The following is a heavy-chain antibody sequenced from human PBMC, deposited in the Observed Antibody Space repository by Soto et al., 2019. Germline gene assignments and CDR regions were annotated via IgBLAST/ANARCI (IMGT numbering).Heavy chain of an antibody. Sequence: GGSLRLSCAASGFTVSSNYMSWVRQAPGKGLEWVSVIYSGGGTYYADSVKGRFTISRDNSKNTLYLQMNSLRAEDTAVYYCARDHRYCSSTSCYTHYYYGMDVWGQGTTVTVSS. CDR2: IYSGGGT. CDR1: GFTVSSNY. CDR3: ARDHRYCSSTSCYTHYYYGMDV. D-gene: IGHD2-2*02. V-gene: IGHV3-53*01. J-gene: IGHJ6*02.